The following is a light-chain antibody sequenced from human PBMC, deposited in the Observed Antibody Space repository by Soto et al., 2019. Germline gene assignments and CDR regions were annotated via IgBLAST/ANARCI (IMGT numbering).Light chain of an antibody. Sequence: AIRMTQSPSSLSASTGDRVTITCRASQGISSYLAWYQQKPGKAPKLLIYAASPLQRGVPSKFSGSGSGTDFTLTISCLQSEDFATYYCQQYYNYPRTFCQRNKVEIK. CDR3: QQYYNYPRT. J-gene: IGKJ1*01. V-gene: IGKV1-8*01. CDR2: AAS. CDR1: QGISSY.